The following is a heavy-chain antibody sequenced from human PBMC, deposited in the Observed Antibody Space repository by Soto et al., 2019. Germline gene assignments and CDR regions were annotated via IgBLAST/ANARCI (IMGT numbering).Heavy chain of an antibody. Sequence: EVQLVESGGGLVKPGGSLRLSCAASGFTFSTYTMNWVRQAPGKGLEWVSSITSSDNISYADSVKGRPTNSRDNANHSLVLQINSLRADDTAVYYCARGTEHSDGWTNVFDPWGQGTLVTVSS. V-gene: IGHV3-21*01. CDR3: ARGTEHSDGWTNVFDP. D-gene: IGHD6-6*01. CDR1: GFTFSTYT. J-gene: IGHJ5*02. CDR2: ITSSDNI.